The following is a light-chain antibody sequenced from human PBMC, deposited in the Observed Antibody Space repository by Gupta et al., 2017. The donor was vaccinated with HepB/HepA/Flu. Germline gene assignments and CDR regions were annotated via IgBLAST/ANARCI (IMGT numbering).Light chain of an antibody. V-gene: IGKV2-28*01. Sequence: DIVMTQSPLSLPVTPGEPASISCRSSQSLLHSNGYNYLDWYLQKPGQSPQLLIYLGSNRASGGTDRFSGSGSGTDFTLKSSRVEDEDVGGYYCRQDLQNSFGHGTKVDIK. CDR1: QSLLHSNGYNY. J-gene: IGKJ3*01. CDR3: RQDLQNS. CDR2: LGS.